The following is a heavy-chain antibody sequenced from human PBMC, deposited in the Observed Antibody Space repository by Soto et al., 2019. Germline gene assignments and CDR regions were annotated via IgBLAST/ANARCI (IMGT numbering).Heavy chain of an antibody. CDR1: GFTVSSNY. CDR2: IYSGGST. J-gene: IGHJ6*02. Sequence: EVQLVETGGGLIQPGGSLRLSCAASGFTVSSNYMSWVRQAPGKGLEWVSVIYSGGSTYYADSVKGRFTISRDNSKNTLYLQMNRLRAEDTAVYYCARVSYYGSGSYYNAYYYYGMDVWGHGTTVTVSS. CDR3: ARVSYYGSGSYYNAYYYYGMDV. V-gene: IGHV3-53*02. D-gene: IGHD3-10*01.